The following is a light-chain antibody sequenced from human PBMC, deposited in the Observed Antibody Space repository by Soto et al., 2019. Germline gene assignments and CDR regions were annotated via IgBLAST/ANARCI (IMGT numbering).Light chain of an antibody. Sequence: IPMTQSPSSLSASVGDRVTITCGASQTAASYLNWYQQRPGKAPKLLIRAASRLESGVPARFSGSGSGTEFTLTISSLQPEAVATYYCQQSFNTPFTFGPGTKVDV. V-gene: IGKV1-39*01. CDR2: AAS. CDR1: QTAASY. CDR3: QQSFNTPFT. J-gene: IGKJ3*01.